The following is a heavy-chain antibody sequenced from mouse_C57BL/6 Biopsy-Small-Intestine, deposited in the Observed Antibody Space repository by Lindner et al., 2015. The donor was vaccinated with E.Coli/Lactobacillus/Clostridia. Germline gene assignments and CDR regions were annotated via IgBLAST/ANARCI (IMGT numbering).Heavy chain of an antibody. V-gene: IGHV1-18*01. D-gene: IGHD3-3*01. CDR1: GYTFTDYN. CDR3: ARGGRGGYYFDY. Sequence: VQLQESGPELVKPGASVKIPCKASGYTFTDYNMDWVKQSHGKSLEWIGNINPNNGGTIYNQKFKGKATLTVDKSSSTAYMELRSLTSEDTAVYYCARGGRGGYYFDYWGQGTTLTVSS. CDR2: INPNNGGT. J-gene: IGHJ2*01.